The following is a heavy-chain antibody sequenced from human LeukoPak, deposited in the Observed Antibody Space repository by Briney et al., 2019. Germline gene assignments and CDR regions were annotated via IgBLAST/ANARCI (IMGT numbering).Heavy chain of an antibody. V-gene: IGHV3-30*02. CDR2: IRYDGSNK. D-gene: IGHD2-2*01. Sequence: PGGSPRLSCAASGFTFSSYGMHWVRQAPGKGLEWVAFIRYDGSNKYYADSVKGRFTISRDNSKNTLYLQMNSLRAEDTAVYYCAKSEVPAAMGYYFDYWGQGTLVTVSS. CDR1: GFTFSSYG. J-gene: IGHJ4*02. CDR3: AKSEVPAAMGYYFDY.